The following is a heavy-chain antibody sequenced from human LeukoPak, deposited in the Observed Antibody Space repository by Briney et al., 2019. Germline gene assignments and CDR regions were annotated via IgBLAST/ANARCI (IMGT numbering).Heavy chain of an antibody. V-gene: IGHV3-21*01. CDR3: AREAAAAVDY. Sequence: GSLRLSCAASGFTFSSYGMNWVRQAPGKGLEWVSSISSSSSYIYYADSVKGRFTISRDNAKNSLYLQMNSLRAEDTAVYYCAREAAAAVDYWGQGTLVTVSS. D-gene: IGHD6-13*01. J-gene: IGHJ4*02. CDR1: GFTFSSYG. CDR2: ISSSSSYI.